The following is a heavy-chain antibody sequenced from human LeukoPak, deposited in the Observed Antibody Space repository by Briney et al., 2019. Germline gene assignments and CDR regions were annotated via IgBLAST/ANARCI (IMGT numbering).Heavy chain of an antibody. CDR3: ARSGSYGYWDYYMDV. Sequence: SETLSLTRTVSGGFISNYYWSWIRQPPGKGLEWIGYIYYTGTTNYNPSLKSRVTISVDTSKNQFSLKLSSVTAADTAVYYCARSGSYGYWDYYMDVWGKGTTVTVSS. CDR2: IYYTGTT. J-gene: IGHJ6*03. D-gene: IGHD5-18*01. V-gene: IGHV4-59*01. CDR1: GGFISNYY.